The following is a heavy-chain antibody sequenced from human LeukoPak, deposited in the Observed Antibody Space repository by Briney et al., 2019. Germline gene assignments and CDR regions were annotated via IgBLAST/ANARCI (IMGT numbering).Heavy chain of an antibody. D-gene: IGHD4-23*01. Sequence: GGSLRLASSASEFTFSRYSMGWVRQAPGKGLEYVSGISSNEDSVKGRFTISRDNSKNTLYLQMSSLRAEDTAVYYCVKGGGNSRPYFFDYWGQGTLITVSS. CDR1: EFTFSRYS. CDR3: VKGGGNSRPYFFDY. V-gene: IGHV3-NL1*01. J-gene: IGHJ4*02. CDR2: ISSNE.